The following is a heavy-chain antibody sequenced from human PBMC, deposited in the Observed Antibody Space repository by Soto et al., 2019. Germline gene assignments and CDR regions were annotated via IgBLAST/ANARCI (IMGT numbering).Heavy chain of an antibody. J-gene: IGHJ4*02. CDR2: IYYNGRT. CDR3: ARDGSGDDFWSGPYCFDY. V-gene: IGHV4-59*01. D-gene: IGHD3-3*01. Sequence: QVQLQESGPGLVKPSETLSLTCTVSGGSISTYYWSWIRQHPGKGLEWIGYIYYNGRTNYNPSLESRVTISLGTSKSQFSLKLTSVSAADTAVYYCARDGSGDDFWSGPYCFDYWGPGPLVTVSS. CDR1: GGSISTYY.